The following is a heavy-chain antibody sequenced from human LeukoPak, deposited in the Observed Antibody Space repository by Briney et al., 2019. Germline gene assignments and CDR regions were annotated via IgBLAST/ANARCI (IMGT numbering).Heavy chain of an antibody. J-gene: IGHJ4*02. Sequence: SETLSLTCAVYGGSFSGYYWSWIRQPPGKGLEWIGEIHNSGSTNYNPSLKSRVTISVDTSKNQFSLKLSSVTAADTAVYYCARGDRYSNYHPFDYWGQGTLVTVSS. CDR2: IHNSGST. CDR1: GGSFSGYY. CDR3: ARGDRYSNYHPFDY. V-gene: IGHV4-34*01. D-gene: IGHD4-11*01.